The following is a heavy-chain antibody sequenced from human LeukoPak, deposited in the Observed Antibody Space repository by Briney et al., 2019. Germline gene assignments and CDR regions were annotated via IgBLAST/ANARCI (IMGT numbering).Heavy chain of an antibody. CDR1: GGSISSNY. CDR3: ARGGGGAMVRGVIAFDY. D-gene: IGHD3-10*01. Sequence: SETLSLTCNVSGGSISSNYWSWIRQPPGKGLEWIGYFHDSESTNYNPSLRSRVTISVDTPKNQFSLKLSSVTAADTAVYYCARGGGGAMVRGVIAFDYWGQGTLVTVSS. V-gene: IGHV4-59*12. CDR2: FHDSEST. J-gene: IGHJ4*02.